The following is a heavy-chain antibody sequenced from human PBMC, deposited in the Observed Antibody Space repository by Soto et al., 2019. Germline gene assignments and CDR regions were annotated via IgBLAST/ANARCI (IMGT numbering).Heavy chain of an antibody. CDR1: GGSISSGGYY. CDR2: IYYSGST. Sequence: SETLSLTCTVSGGSISSGGYYWSWIRQHPGKGLEWIGYIYYSGSTYYNPSLKSRVTISVDTSKNQFSLKLSSVTAADTAVYYCARDSYCSSTSCYADAFDIWGQGTMVTVSS. V-gene: IGHV4-31*03. CDR3: ARDSYCSSTSCYADAFDI. D-gene: IGHD2-2*01. J-gene: IGHJ3*02.